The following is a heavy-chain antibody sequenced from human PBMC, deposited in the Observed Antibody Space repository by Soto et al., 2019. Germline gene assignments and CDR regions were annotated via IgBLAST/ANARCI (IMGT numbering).Heavy chain of an antibody. J-gene: IGHJ4*02. V-gene: IGHV4-31*03. CDR1: GGYISSVGYY. Sequence: PSEILSLTCTVFGGYISSVGYYCIRIRQHPGKGLERIGYIYYSGSTYYNPSLKSRVTISVDTSKNQFSLKLSSVTAADTAVYYCARGGYYDSSGYYGYWGQGTLVTVSS. CDR3: ARGGYYDSSGYYGY. D-gene: IGHD3-22*01. CDR2: IYYSGST.